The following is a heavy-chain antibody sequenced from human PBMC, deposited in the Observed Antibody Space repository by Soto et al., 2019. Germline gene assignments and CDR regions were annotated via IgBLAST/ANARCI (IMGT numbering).Heavy chain of an antibody. CDR3: AGDPDSHYNDSHASSYP. CDR2: IIPIIGII. J-gene: IGHJ5*02. CDR1: GGTFSTYT. V-gene: IGHV1-69*04. D-gene: IGHD4-4*01. Sequence: SVKVSCKASGGTFSTYTITWVRQAPGQGLEWMGRIIPIIGIINYARKFQGRVTISADKFTGTAYMELTGLRSDDTAVYYCAGDPDSHYNDSHASSYPWGQGTLVTVSS.